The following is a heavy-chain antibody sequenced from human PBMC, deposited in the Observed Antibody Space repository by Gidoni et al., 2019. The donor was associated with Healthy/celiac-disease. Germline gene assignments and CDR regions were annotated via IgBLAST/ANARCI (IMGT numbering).Heavy chain of an antibody. Sequence: EVQLVESGGGLVQPGGSLRLSCAASGFPVSSNYMSWVRQAPGKGLEWVSVIYSGGSTYYADSVKGRFTISRDNSKNTLYLKMNSLRAEDTAVYYCARDDYLGYCSGGSCYSGQGTLVTVSS. D-gene: IGHD2-15*01. CDR2: IYSGGST. CDR3: ARDDYLGYCSGGSCY. J-gene: IGHJ4*02. CDR1: GFPVSSNY. V-gene: IGHV3-66*01.